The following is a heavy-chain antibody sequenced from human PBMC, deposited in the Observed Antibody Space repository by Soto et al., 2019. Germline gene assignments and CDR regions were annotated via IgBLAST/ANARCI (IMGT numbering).Heavy chain of an antibody. CDR1: GFSLSTNGVG. D-gene: IGHD6-19*01. V-gene: IGHV2-5*02. CDR2: IYWDDDK. Sequence: QITLKESGPALVKPTQTLTLTCSVSGFSLSTNGVGVTWIRQPPGKALEWLTLIYWDDDKRYSPALKSRLTVTRDVYKNQVVLTLTNMAPVDTGKYHCAHSRLDGWYSDLDFWGQGTLVTVPS. J-gene: IGHJ4*02. CDR3: AHSRLDGWYSDLDF.